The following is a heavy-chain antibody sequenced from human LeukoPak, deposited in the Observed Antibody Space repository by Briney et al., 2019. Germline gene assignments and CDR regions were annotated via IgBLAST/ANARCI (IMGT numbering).Heavy chain of an antibody. CDR1: GYTFTGYY. J-gene: IGHJ5*02. D-gene: IGHD3-10*01. CDR2: INPNSGGT. Sequence: GASVKVSCKASGYTFTGYYMHWVRQAPGQGLEWMGWINPNSGGTNYAQKFQGRVTMTRDTSISTAYMELSRLRSDDTAVHYCARENPLSFMVRGVILWFDPWGQGTLVTASS. CDR3: ARENPLSFMVRGVILWFDP. V-gene: IGHV1-2*02.